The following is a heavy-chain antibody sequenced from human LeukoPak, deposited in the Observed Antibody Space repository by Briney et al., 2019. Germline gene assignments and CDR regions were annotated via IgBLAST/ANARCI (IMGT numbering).Heavy chain of an antibody. J-gene: IGHJ4*02. Sequence: GGSLRLSCAASGFTFSNAWMSWVRQAPGKGLEWVGRIKSKTDGGTTDYAAPVKGRFTISRDDSKNTLYLQMNSLETEDTAVYYCTTDPYYYDSSGYYYGRFDYWGQGTLVTVSS. V-gene: IGHV3-15*01. D-gene: IGHD3-22*01. CDR3: TTDPYYYDSSGYYYGRFDY. CDR1: GFTFSNAW. CDR2: IKSKTDGGTT.